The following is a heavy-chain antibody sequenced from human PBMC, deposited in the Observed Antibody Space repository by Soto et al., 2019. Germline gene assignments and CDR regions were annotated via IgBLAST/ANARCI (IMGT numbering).Heavy chain of an antibody. CDR1: GFHFSSYG. Sequence: PGGSLRLSSAASGFHFSSYGIHWVRQAPGNGLEWVAVIWYDGSNKYYADSVKGRFTISRDNSKNTLYLQMNSLRAEDTAVYYCAREADILNWFDPWGQGTLVTAPQ. CDR3: AREADILNWFDP. CDR2: IWYDGSNK. J-gene: IGHJ5*02. D-gene: IGHD3-9*01. V-gene: IGHV3-33*01.